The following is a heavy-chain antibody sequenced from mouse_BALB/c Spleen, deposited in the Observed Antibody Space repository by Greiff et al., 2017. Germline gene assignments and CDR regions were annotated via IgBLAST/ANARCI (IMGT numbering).Heavy chain of an antibody. CDR3: ARGGWEAWFAY. Sequence: VQLQQSGPELVEPGASVKISCKASGYSFTGYNMNWVKQSNGKSLEWIGNIVPYYGGTSYNQKFKGKATLTVAKSSSTAYMRLKSLTSEYSAVYYCARGGWEAWFAYWGQGTLVTVSA. D-gene: IGHD4-1*01. CDR2: IVPYYGGT. CDR1: GYSFTGYN. V-gene: IGHV1-39*01. J-gene: IGHJ3*01.